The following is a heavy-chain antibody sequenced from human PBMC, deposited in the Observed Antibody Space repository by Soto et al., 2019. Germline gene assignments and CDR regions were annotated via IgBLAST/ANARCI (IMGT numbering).Heavy chain of an antibody. D-gene: IGHD3-10*01. J-gene: IGHJ4*02. CDR2: ISGSGGST. CDR1: GFTFSSYA. V-gene: IGHV3-23*01. Sequence: GGSLRLSCAASGFTFSSYAMSWVRQAPGKGLEWVSAISGSGGSTYYADSVKGRFTISRDNSKNTLYLQMNSLRAEDTAVYYCAKGGVLLWFGELPLFDYWGQGTLVTVSS. CDR3: AKGGVLLWFGELPLFDY.